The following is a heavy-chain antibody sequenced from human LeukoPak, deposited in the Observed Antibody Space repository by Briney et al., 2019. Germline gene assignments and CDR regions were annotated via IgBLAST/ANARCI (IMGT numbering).Heavy chain of an antibody. CDR2: INTDGSST. D-gene: IGHD3-10*01. J-gene: IGHJ4*02. Sequence: GGSLRLSCAASGFTFSSYWMHWVRQAPGEGLVWVSRINTDGSSTNYADSVKGRFTTSRDNAKNTLYLQMNSLRAEDTAVYYCARDLMEAPGYWGQGTLVTVSS. CDR3: ARDLMEAPGY. CDR1: GFTFSSYW. V-gene: IGHV3-74*01.